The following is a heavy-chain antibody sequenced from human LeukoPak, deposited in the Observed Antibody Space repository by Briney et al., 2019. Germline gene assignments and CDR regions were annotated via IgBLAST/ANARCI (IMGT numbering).Heavy chain of an antibody. Sequence: TSETLSLTCTVSGGSISSYYWSWIRQPPGKGLEWIGYIYYSGSTNYNPSLKSRVTISVDTSKNQFSLRLSSMTAADTAVYCCARVTGYMIEDYFDYWGQGTLVTVSS. CDR2: IYYSGST. D-gene: IGHD3-22*01. V-gene: IGHV4-59*01. CDR3: ARVTGYMIEDYFDY. CDR1: GGSISSYY. J-gene: IGHJ4*02.